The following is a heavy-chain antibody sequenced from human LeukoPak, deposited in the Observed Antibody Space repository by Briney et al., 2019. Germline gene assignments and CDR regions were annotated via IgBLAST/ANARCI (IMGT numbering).Heavy chain of an antibody. D-gene: IGHD3-3*01. CDR2: FDPEDGET. Sequence: ASVKVSCKVSGYTLTELSMHWVRQAPGKGLEWMGSFDPEDGETIYAQNFQGRVTMTEDTSTNTAYMELSSLRSEDTALYYCATHTLGIGYYERGHCYYYMDVWGKGTTVTVSS. J-gene: IGHJ6*03. CDR1: GYTLTELS. CDR3: ATHTLGIGYYERGHCYYYMDV. V-gene: IGHV1-24*01.